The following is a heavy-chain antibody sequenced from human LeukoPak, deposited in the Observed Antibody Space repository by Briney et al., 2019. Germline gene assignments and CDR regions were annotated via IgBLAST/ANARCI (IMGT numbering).Heavy chain of an antibody. V-gene: IGHV4-34*01. CDR2: INHSGST. CDR3: ARGLTIFGVVTASDY. J-gene: IGHJ4*02. CDR1: GGSFSGYY. Sequence: SETLSLTCAVYGGSFSGYYWSWIRQPPGKGLEWMGEINHSGSTNYNPSLKSRVTISVDTSKNQFSLKLSSVTAADTAVYYCARGLTIFGVVTASDYWGQGTLVTVSS. D-gene: IGHD3-3*01.